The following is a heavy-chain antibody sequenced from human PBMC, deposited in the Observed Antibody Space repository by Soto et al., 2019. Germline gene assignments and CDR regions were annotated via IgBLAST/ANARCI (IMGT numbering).Heavy chain of an antibody. J-gene: IGHJ6*02. CDR3: PREDFDPEIYYGMDV. CDR1: GGTFSSYA. CDR2: IIPIFNAT. V-gene: IGHV1-69*01. Sequence: QVQLVQSGSSVKKPGSSVKVSCKASGGTFSSYAISWVRQAPGQGLEWMGGIIPIFNATPYAQKFQGRVTITAYESTSTAYMELSSLRSVDTAVYYCPREDFDPEIYYGMDVWGQGTKVTVSS. D-gene: IGHD3-3*01.